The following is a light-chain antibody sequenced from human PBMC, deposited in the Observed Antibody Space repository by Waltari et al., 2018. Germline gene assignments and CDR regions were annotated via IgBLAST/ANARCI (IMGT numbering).Light chain of an antibody. V-gene: IGKV4-1*01. CDR2: WAS. CDR1: QSVLSSSDNKNY. Sequence: KSSQSVLSSSDNKNYLAWLQQKPGQPPKLLIYWASTRESGVPDRFSGSGSGTDFTLTISSPQVEDVALYYCHQYYSAPITFGQGSRLEIK. J-gene: IGKJ5*01. CDR3: HQYYSAPIT.